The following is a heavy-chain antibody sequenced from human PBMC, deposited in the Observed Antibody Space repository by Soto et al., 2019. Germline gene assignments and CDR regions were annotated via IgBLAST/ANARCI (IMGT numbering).Heavy chain of an antibody. D-gene: IGHD6-19*01. J-gene: IGHJ2*01. Sequence: QVQLVQSGAEVKKPGASVKVSCKASGYTFTSYALHWVRQAPGQRLEWMGWINAGNGNTKYSQKFQGRVTITMDTSASTAYMELSSLRSEDTAVYYCARDREAVAGTHGLVWYCDLWGRGTLVTVAS. CDR1: GYTFTSYA. V-gene: IGHV1-3*01. CDR2: INAGNGNT. CDR3: ARDREAVAGTHGLVWYCDL.